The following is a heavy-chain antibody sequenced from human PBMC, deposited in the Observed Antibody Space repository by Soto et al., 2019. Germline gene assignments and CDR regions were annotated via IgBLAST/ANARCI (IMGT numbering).Heavy chain of an antibody. CDR2: VRDSSDNT. D-gene: IGHD6-13*01. CDR3: ARSAIATAGTGAFDI. J-gene: IGHJ3*02. V-gene: IGHV3-23*01. Sequence: GGSLRLSCAASGFTFGSFAMSWVRQAPGKGLAWVSTVRDSSDNTYYAESVKGRFIISRDTSRNTLYLQMKSLRAEDTAVYYCARSAIATAGTGAFDIWGQGTMVTVSS. CDR1: GFTFGSFA.